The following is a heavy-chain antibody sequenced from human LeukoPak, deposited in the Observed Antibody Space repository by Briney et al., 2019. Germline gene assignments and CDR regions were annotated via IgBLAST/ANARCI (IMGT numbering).Heavy chain of an antibody. CDR2: ISYDGSNK. J-gene: IGHJ4*02. CDR3: AKGRCGDSNCWYFDA. D-gene: IGHD2-21*02. Sequence: GGSLRLSCAASGFTFSSYGMHWVRQAPGKGLEWVAVISYDGSNKYYADSVKGRFTISRDNSKNTLYLQMNSLRAEDTAVYYCAKGRCGDSNCWYFDAWAKGTRVTVSS. CDR1: GFTFSSYG. V-gene: IGHV3-30*18.